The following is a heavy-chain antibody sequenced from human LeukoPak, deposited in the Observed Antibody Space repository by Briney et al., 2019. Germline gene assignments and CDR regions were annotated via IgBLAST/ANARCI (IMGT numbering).Heavy chain of an antibody. CDR3: ARARSVVPAAISRWFDP. CDR1: GGSSSGYY. CDR2: IYYSGST. Sequence: SETLSLTCAVYGGSSSGYYWSWIRQPPGKGLEWIGSIYYSGSTYYNLSLKSRVTISVDTSKNQFSLKLSSVTAADTAVYYCARARSVVPAAISRWFDPWGQGTLVTVSS. J-gene: IGHJ5*02. D-gene: IGHD2-2*02. V-gene: IGHV4-34*01.